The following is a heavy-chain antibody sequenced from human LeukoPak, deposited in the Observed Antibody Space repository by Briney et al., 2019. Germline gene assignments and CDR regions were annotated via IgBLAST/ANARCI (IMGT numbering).Heavy chain of an antibody. CDR1: GFTFSSYW. V-gene: IGHV3-7*01. J-gene: IGHJ3*02. CDR3: AREIAVVVTLADAFDI. Sequence: PGGSLRLSCAASGFTFSSYWMSWVRQAPGKGLEWVANIKQDGSEKYYVDSVKGRFTISRDNAKNSLYLQMNSLRAEDTAVYYCAREIAVVVTLADAFDIWGQGTMVTVSS. D-gene: IGHD3-22*01. CDR2: IKQDGSEK.